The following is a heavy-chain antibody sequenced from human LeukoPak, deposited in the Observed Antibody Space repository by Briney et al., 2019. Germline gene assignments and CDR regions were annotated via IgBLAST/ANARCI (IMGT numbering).Heavy chain of an antibody. CDR1: GYTFTSYD. CDR2: MNLNSGNT. D-gene: IGHD1-26*01. Sequence: ASVKVSCKASGYTFTSYDINWVRQATGQGLEWMGRMNLNSGNTGYAQKFQGRVTMTRNTSISTAYMELSSLRSEDTAVYYCARVRLVGALWWFDPWGQGTLVTVSS. V-gene: IGHV1-8*01. J-gene: IGHJ5*02. CDR3: ARVRLVGALWWFDP.